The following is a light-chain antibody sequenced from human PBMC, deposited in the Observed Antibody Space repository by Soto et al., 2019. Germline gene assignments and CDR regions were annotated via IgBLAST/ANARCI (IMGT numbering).Light chain of an antibody. Sequence: QSVLIQPPSASGTPGQRVTISCSGSNSNIGIKTVNWYQQLPGTAPKLLIYRNNQRPSGVPDRFSGSKSGTSASLAISGLQSEDEADYYCASWDDSLNGWVFGGGTKLTVL. CDR1: NSNIGIKT. CDR3: ASWDDSLNGWV. V-gene: IGLV1-44*01. CDR2: RNN. J-gene: IGLJ3*02.